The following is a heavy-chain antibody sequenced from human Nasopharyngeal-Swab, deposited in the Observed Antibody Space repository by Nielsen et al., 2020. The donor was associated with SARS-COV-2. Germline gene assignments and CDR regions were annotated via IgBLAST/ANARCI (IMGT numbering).Heavy chain of an antibody. J-gene: IGHJ5*02. CDR1: GYTFTSYA. Sequence: ASVEVSCKACGYTFTSYAMHWGGQAPGQRLEWMGWINAGNGNTKYSQKFQGRVTITRDTSASTAYMELSSLRSEDTAVYYCARVGYKGWFDPWGQGTLVTVSS. V-gene: IGHV1-3*01. CDR2: INAGNGNT. D-gene: IGHD5-18*01. CDR3: ARVGYKGWFDP.